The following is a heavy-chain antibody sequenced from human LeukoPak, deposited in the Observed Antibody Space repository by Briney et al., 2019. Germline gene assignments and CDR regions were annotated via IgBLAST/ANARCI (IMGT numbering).Heavy chain of an antibody. D-gene: IGHD4-23*01. CDR1: GASINSSGCY. CDR2: IFYNGNT. CDR3: VRGMRSGGNSPWDS. V-gene: IGHV4-31*03. Sequence: SETLSLTCTVSGASINSSGCYWSWIRQHPVKGLEWIGYIFYNGNTYYNPSVKSRVTISGDTSKNRFSLNLRSVTAADTAMYYCVRGMRSGGNSPWDSWGQGTLVTVSS. J-gene: IGHJ4*02.